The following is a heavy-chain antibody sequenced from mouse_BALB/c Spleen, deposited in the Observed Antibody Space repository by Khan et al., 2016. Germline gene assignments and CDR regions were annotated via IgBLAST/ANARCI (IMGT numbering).Heavy chain of an antibody. CDR3: ARGGYYGSSSRAWFAN. CDR1: GYSITSGYY. Sequence: EVKLQESGPGLVKPSQSLSLTCSVTGYSITSGYYWNWIRQFPGNKLEWMGYINYDGSNNYNPSLKNRISITRDTSKNQFFLNLNSVTTEDTATYYCARGGYYGSSSRAWFANWGQGTLVTVSA. J-gene: IGHJ3*01. CDR2: INYDGSN. V-gene: IGHV3-6*02. D-gene: IGHD1-1*01.